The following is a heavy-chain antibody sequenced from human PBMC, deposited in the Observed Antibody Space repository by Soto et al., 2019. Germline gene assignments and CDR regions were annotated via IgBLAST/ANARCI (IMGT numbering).Heavy chain of an antibody. J-gene: IGHJ4*02. D-gene: IGHD6-19*01. CDR3: ATKIVAGTSDY. Sequence: HVQLVESGGAVVQPGRSLRLSCAASGFTFSSYDMHWVRQAPGKGLEWVAVISYDGSNKYYADSVKGRFTISRDNSKNTLYLQMNSLRTEDTAVYYCATKIVAGTSDYWGQGTLVTVSS. V-gene: IGHV3-30*03. CDR2: ISYDGSNK. CDR1: GFTFSSYD.